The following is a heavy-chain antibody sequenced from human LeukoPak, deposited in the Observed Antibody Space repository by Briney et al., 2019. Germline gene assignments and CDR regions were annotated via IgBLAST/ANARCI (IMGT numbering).Heavy chain of an antibody. V-gene: IGHV4-59*12. CDR1: GGSISSYY. D-gene: IGHD3-3*01. J-gene: IGHJ5*02. CDR2: IYYSGST. CDR3: ARYGYYDFWSGYLFDNWFDP. Sequence: PSETLSLTCTVSGGSISSYYWSWIRQPPGKGLEWIGYIYYSGSTNYNPSLKSRVTISVDTSKNQFSLKLSSVTAADTAVYYCARYGYYDFWSGYLFDNWFDPWGQGTLVTVSS.